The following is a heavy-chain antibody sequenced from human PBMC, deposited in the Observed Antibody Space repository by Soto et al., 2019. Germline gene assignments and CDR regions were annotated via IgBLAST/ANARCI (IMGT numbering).Heavy chain of an antibody. CDR1: GYTFTSYA. CDR3: ARDVGYCSSTSCYSKLWLDP. J-gene: IGHJ5*02. D-gene: IGHD2-2*02. Sequence: ASVKVSCKASGYTFTSYAMHWVRQAPGQRLEWMGWINAGNGNTKYSQKFQGRVTITRDTSASTAYMELSSLRSEDTAVYYCARDVGYCSSTSCYSKLWLDPWGQGTLVTVSS. CDR2: INAGNGNT. V-gene: IGHV1-3*01.